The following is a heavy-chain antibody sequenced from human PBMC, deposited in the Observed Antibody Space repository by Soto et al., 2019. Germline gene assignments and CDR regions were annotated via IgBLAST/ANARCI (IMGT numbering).Heavy chain of an antibody. CDR2: ISYTRRT. J-gene: IGHJ6*02. D-gene: IGHD7-27*01. V-gene: IGHV4-61*03. CDR3: AREWGLLPYYVMNV. CDR1: GDSVTSGSYY. Sequence: SETLSLTCIVSGDSVTSGSYYWTWLRQPPGKGLEWIGYISYTRRTKYNPSLQSRVTISVDTSKNDFSLNLSSVTAADTAVYFCAREWGLLPYYVMNVWGHGTAVTVSS.